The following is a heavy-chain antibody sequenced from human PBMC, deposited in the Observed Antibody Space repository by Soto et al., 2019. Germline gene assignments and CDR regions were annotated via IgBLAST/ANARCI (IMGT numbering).Heavy chain of an antibody. CDR3: ARIRGDDTDYYYSGMDV. V-gene: IGHV2-70*01. D-gene: IGHD3-16*01. Sequence: ESAPKLVNHTQTLTLSCTFIGFSLSTSGRCVSWIGELPGKALAWHALIDLDGDKYYTTSLKTRLAISKNSTKNPEVPTMSNRDTVDTATYYCARIRGDDTDYYYSGMDVCGQGTTGSVSS. CDR2: IDLDGDK. J-gene: IGHJ6*02. CDR1: GFSLSTSGRC.